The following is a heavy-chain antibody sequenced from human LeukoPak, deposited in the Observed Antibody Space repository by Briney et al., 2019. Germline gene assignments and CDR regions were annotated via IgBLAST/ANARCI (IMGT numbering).Heavy chain of an antibody. CDR2: IYSGGST. Sequence: PGGSLRLSCVVSGFTVSTNYMSWVRQAPGKGQEWVSLIYSGGSTYYADSVKGRFIISRDNSKNTLYLQMNSLRAEDTAVYYCARVGQWLSYYFDYWGQGTLVTVSS. CDR1: GFTVSTNY. CDR3: ARVGQWLSYYFDY. V-gene: IGHV3-66*01. J-gene: IGHJ4*02. D-gene: IGHD6-19*01.